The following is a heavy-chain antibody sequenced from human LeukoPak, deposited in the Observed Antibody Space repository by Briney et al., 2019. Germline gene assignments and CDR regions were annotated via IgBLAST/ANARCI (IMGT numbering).Heavy chain of an antibody. D-gene: IGHD2-2*02. CDR2: ISGSGDNT. J-gene: IGHJ4*02. V-gene: IGHV3-23*01. CDR3: AKVHRGYCSTTSCYTGFDY. CDR1: GFTVSSNY. Sequence: GGSLRLSCAASGFTVSSNYMSWVRQAPGKGLEWVSAISGSGDNTYYADSVKGRFTISRDNSKNTLYLQMNSLRAEDTAVYYRAKVHRGYCSTTSCYTGFDYWGQGILVTVSS.